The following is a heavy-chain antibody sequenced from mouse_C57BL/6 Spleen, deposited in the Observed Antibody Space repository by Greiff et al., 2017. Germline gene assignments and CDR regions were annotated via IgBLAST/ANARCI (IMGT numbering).Heavy chain of an antibody. Sequence: VQLQQSGPELVKPGASVKISCKASGYSFTGYYMNWVKQSPEKSLEWIGEINPRTGGTTYNQKFKAKATLTVDKSSSTAYMQLKSLTSEDSAVYYCASSGISSWFAYWGQGTLVTVSA. CDR1: GYSFTGYY. CDR2: INPRTGGT. V-gene: IGHV1-42*01. CDR3: ASSGISSWFAY. J-gene: IGHJ3*01. D-gene: IGHD1-1*01.